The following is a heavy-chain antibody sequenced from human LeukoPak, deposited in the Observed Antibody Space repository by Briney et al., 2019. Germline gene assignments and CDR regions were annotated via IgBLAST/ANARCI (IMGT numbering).Heavy chain of an antibody. J-gene: IGHJ4*02. CDR2: IGAAGSTI. CDR3: ARDSNTYAGPPDY. D-gene: IGHD2/OR15-2a*01. CDR1: GFTFSSYS. V-gene: IGHV3-48*01. Sequence: GGSLRLSCAASGFTFSSYSMNWVRQAPGKGLEWVSYIGAAGSTIYYADSVKGRFTISRDNAKNSLFLQMNSLRAEDTAVYYCARDSNTYAGPPDYWGQGTLVTVSS.